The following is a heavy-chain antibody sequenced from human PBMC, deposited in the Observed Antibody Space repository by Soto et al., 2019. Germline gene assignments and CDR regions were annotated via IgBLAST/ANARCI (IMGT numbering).Heavy chain of an antibody. J-gene: IGHJ6*02. Sequence: QVQLVESGGGVVQPGRSLRLSCAASGFVFNTFGMHWVRQAPGKGLEWVAVIWCDGSKKYYADSVQGRFTISRDNSRNTLFLQMSSLTAEDTAVYYCARLHYQYGMDVWGQGTTVTVSS. CDR3: ARLHYQYGMDV. D-gene: IGHD4-17*01. V-gene: IGHV3-33*03. CDR2: IWCDGSKK. CDR1: GFVFNTFG.